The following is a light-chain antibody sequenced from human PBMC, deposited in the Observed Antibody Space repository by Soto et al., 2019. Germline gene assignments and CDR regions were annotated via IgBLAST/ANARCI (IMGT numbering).Light chain of an antibody. V-gene: IGKV4-1*01. CDR1: QSLLYSSNNKNF. J-gene: IGKJ1*01. Sequence: DIVMTQSPDSLAVSLGERATINCKSSQSLLYSSNNKNFLAWYQQKPGQPPKLLISWASIRESGVPDRFSGSGSGTDFTLTISSLQAEDVAIYYCQQYYGTPPWTFGQGTKVEIK. CDR2: WAS. CDR3: QQYYGTPPWT.